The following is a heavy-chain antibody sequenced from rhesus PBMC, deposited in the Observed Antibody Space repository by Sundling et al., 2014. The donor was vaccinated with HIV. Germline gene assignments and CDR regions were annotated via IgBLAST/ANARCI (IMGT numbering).Heavy chain of an antibody. CDR2: IYWNDSK. D-gene: IGHD2-33*01. CDR3: ARIEGTTLFDY. CDR1: GFSLSTSGMG. V-gene: IGHV2S1*01. J-gene: IGHJ4*01. Sequence: QVTLKESGPALVKSTQTLTLTCSFSGFSLSTSGMGVGWIRQPPGKTLEWLANIYWNDSKDYSTSLKSRLTISKDTSRNQVVLTMTNMDPVDTATYYCARIEGTTLFDYWGQGVLVTVSS.